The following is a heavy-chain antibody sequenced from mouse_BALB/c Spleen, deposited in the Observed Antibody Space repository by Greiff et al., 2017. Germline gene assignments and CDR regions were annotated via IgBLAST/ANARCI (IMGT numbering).Heavy chain of an antibody. CDR3: ASGGYDEGAWFAY. CDR1: GYTFTSYV. J-gene: IGHJ3*01. D-gene: IGHD2-2*01. V-gene: IGHV1-14*01. Sequence: EVQLQQSGPELVKPGASVKMSCKASGYTFTSYVMHWVKQKPGQGLEWIGYINPYNDGTKYNEKFKGKATLTSDKSSSTAYMELSSLTSEDSAVYYCASGGYDEGAWFAYWGQGTLVTVSA. CDR2: INPYNDGT.